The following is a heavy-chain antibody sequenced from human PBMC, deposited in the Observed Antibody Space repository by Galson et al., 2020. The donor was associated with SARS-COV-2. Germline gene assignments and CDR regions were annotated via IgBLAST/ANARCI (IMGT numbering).Heavy chain of an antibody. Sequence: RGSLKISCVASGFTFSTYTMSWVRQGPGKGLEWVAAISGGGSGIFYADSVKGRFTISRDNSKNTLYVQMNSLRAEDTAVYYCAKHMSPGTFDVWGQGTKVTVSS. CDR2: ISGGGSGI. V-gene: IGHV3-23*01. CDR3: AKHMSPGTFDV. CDR1: GFTFSTYT. J-gene: IGHJ3*01.